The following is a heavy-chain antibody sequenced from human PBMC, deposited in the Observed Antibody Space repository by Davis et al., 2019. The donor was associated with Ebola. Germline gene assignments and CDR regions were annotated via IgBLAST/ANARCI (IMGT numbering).Heavy chain of an antibody. J-gene: IGHJ6*04. Sequence: AASVKVSCKASGGTFSSYTISWVRQAPGQGLEWMGRIIPILGIANDAQKFQGRVTITADESTSTAYMELSSLRSEDTAVYYCERGSSSSLNSGMDVWGTGTSVTVSS. V-gene: IGHV1-69*02. CDR1: GGTFSSYT. CDR3: ERGSSSSLNSGMDV. D-gene: IGHD6-6*01. CDR2: IIPILGIA.